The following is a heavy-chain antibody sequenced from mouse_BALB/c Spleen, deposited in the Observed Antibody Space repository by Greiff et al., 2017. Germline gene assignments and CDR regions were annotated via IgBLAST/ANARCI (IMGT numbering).Heavy chain of an antibody. J-gene: IGHJ1*01. CDR2: IYPGDGDT. V-gene: IGHV1-80*01. CDR3: VLDGYLCYFDV. D-gene: IGHD2-3*01. Sequence: QVQLKQSGAELVRPGSSVKISCKASGYAFSSYWMNWVKQRPGQGLEWIGQIYPGDGDTNYNGKFKGKATLTADKSSSTAYMQLSSLTSEDSAVYFCVLDGYLCYFDVWGAGTTVTVSS. CDR1: GYAFSSYW.